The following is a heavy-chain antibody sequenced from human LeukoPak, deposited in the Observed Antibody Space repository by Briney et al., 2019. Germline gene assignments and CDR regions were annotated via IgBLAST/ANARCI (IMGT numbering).Heavy chain of an antibody. CDR1: GGTFSSYA. J-gene: IGHJ6*02. V-gene: IGHV1-69*13. CDR2: IIPIFGTA. CDR3: ATYSSSSTGIYYYYGMDV. D-gene: IGHD6-6*01. Sequence: SVKVSCKASGGTFSSYAISWVRQAPGQGLEWMGGIIPIFGTANYAQKFQGRVTITANESTSTAYMELSSLRSEDTAVYYCATYSSSSTGIYYYYGMDVWGQGTTVTVSS.